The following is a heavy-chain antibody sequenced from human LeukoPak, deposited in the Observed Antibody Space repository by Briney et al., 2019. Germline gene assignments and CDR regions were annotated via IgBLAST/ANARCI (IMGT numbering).Heavy chain of an antibody. Sequence: GGSLRLSCAASGFTFGSYGMHWVRQAPGKGLEWVAVIWYDGSNKYYADSVKGRFTISRDNSKNTLYLQMNSLRAEDTAVYYCAREETYSSGWYYFDYWGQGTLVTVSS. J-gene: IGHJ4*02. CDR1: GFTFGSYG. V-gene: IGHV3-33*01. D-gene: IGHD6-19*01. CDR2: IWYDGSNK. CDR3: AREETYSSGWYYFDY.